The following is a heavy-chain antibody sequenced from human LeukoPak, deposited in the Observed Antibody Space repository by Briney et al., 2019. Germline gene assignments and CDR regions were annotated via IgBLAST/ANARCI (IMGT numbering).Heavy chain of an antibody. Sequence: GASVKVSCKASGYTFTSYAMSWVRQASGQGLEWMGWINTNTGNPTYAQGFTGRFVFSLDTSVSTAYLQISSLKAEDTAVYYCARDHSSSWYEVDYWGQGTLVTVSS. CDR3: ARDHSSSWYEVDY. CDR1: GYTFTSYA. CDR2: INTNTGNP. D-gene: IGHD6-13*01. V-gene: IGHV7-4-1*02. J-gene: IGHJ4*02.